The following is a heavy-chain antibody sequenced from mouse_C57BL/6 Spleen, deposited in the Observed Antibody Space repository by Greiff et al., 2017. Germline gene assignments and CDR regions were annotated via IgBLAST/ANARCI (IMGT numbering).Heavy chain of an antibody. V-gene: IGHV5-17*01. CDR1: GFTFSDYG. Sequence: EVQLVESGGGLVKPGGSLKLSCAASGFTFSDYGMHWVRQAPEKGLEWVAYISSGSSTIYYADTVKGRFTISRDNAKNTLFLQMTSLRSEDTAMYYCARGGYQYYFDYWGQGTTLTVSS. CDR3: ARGGYQYYFDY. J-gene: IGHJ2*01. CDR2: ISSGSSTI. D-gene: IGHD2-2*01.